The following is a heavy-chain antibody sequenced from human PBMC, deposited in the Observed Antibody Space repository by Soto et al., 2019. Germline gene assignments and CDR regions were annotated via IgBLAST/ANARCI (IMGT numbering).Heavy chain of an antibody. J-gene: IGHJ4*02. CDR3: ASSYGDPGYFDY. CDR2: IYHSGST. CDR1: GGSISSSNW. Sequence: QEQLQESGPGLVKPSGTLSLTCAVSGGSISSSNWWSWIRQPPGKGLEWIGEIYHSGSTNYNPSLKSRVTISVVKSKNQFSLKLSSVTAADTAVYYCASSYGDPGYFDYWGQGTLVTVSS. D-gene: IGHD4-17*01. V-gene: IGHV4-4*02.